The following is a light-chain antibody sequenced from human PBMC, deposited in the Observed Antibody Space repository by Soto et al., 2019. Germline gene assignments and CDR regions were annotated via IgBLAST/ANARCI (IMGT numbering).Light chain of an antibody. CDR3: GTWDSSLSILV. V-gene: IGLV1-51*01. J-gene: IGLJ3*02. CDR1: SSNIGRNF. Sequence: QAVVTQPPSVSAAPGQGVTMSCSGTSSNIGRNFVAWYQQLPGTAPKLLIYDDTKRPFGIPGRFSASKSGASATLAITGLQPGDEADYYCGTWDSSLSILVFGGGTKLTVL. CDR2: DDT.